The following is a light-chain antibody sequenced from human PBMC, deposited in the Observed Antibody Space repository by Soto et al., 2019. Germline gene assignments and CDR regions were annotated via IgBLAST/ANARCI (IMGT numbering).Light chain of an antibody. CDR1: QSLVYSDGNTY. V-gene: IGKV2-30*01. CDR2: KVS. J-gene: IGKJ4*01. Sequence: DVVMTQSPLSLPVTLGQPASISCRSSQSLVYSDGNTYLNWFYQRPGQCPRRLIYKVSNRDSGVPYRFSGRGSGTDFTLNISRVEAEDVWVYYCMQGTYWPRLTFGGGTKVEIK. CDR3: MQGTYWPRLT.